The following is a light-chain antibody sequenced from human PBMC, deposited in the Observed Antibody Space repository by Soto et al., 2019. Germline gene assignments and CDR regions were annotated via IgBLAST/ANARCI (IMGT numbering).Light chain of an antibody. Sequence: QSVLTQPPSASGTPGQRVTISCSGSSSNIGSNTVNWYQQLPGTAPKLLIYGNSQRPSGVPDRFSGSKSGTSASLAISGLQSEDEADYYCGAWDDSLSGFYVFGTGTKVTVL. CDR2: GNS. J-gene: IGLJ1*01. V-gene: IGLV1-44*01. CDR1: SSNIGSNT. CDR3: GAWDDSLSGFYV.